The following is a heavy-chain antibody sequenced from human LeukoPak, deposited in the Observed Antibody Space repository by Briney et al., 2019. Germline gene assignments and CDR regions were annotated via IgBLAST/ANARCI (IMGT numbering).Heavy chain of an antibody. Sequence: ASVKVSCKASGYTFTDYYMHWVRQAPGQGFEWMGWINPNDGDTNYAQKFQGRVTMTRDTSISTAHMEVSRLRSDDTAVFYCARANFLYCSSTTCLFDYWGQGTLVTVSS. J-gene: IGHJ4*02. CDR3: ARANFLYCSSTTCLFDY. CDR1: GYTFTDYY. CDR2: INPNDGDT. V-gene: IGHV1-2*02. D-gene: IGHD2-2*01.